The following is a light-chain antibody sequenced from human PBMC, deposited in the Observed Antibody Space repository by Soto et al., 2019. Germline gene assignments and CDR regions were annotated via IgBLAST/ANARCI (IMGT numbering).Light chain of an antibody. Sequence: QSVLTQPASVSGSPGQSITISCTGTSGDIGSYNRVSWYQQHPGKAPKLIIYEVTDRPSGVSNRFSGSKSGNTASLTISGLQAEDEAEYYGSSYTNINTRACVFGTGTKAPS. CDR2: EVT. V-gene: IGLV2-14*01. CDR3: SSYTNINTRACV. CDR1: SGDIGSYNR. J-gene: IGLJ1*01.